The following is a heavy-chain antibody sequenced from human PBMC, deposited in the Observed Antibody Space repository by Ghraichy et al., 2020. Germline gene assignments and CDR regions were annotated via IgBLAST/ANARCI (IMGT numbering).Heavy chain of an antibody. D-gene: IGHD1-26*01. CDR1: GYTFTSYA. Sequence: ASVKVSCKASGYTFTSYAMHWVRQAPGQRLEWMGWINAGNGNTKYSQKFQGRVTITRDTSASTAYMELSSLRSEDTAVYYCARVVGVEVGANYYYYYMDVWGKGTTVTVSS. J-gene: IGHJ6*03. CDR3: ARVVGVEVGANYYYYYMDV. V-gene: IGHV1-3*01. CDR2: INAGNGNT.